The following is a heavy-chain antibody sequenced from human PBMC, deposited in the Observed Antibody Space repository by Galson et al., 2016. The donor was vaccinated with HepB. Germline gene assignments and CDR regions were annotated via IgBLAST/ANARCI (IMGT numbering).Heavy chain of an antibody. D-gene: IGHD5-24*01. CDR2: IYYNGAT. Sequence: SETLSLTCAVSGGSVNSINYRWGWIRQPPGKGLEWIGNIYYNGATHDNPALKSRATLSLDTSRNQFSLTLSSVTAADTAVYYCARVEDGYNNPDYWGPGTLVLVSS. V-gene: IGHV4-39*07. J-gene: IGHJ4*02. CDR1: GGSVNSINYR. CDR3: ARVEDGYNNPDY.